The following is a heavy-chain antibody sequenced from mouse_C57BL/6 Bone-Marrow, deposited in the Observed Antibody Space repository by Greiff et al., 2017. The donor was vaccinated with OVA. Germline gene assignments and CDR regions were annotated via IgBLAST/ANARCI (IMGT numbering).Heavy chain of an antibody. Sequence: VQRVESGAELARPGASVKLSCKASGYTFTSYGISWVKQRPGQGLEWIGEIYPRRGNTYYNEKFKGKATLTADKSSSTAYMELRSLTSEDSAVYFCAREGNAMDYWGQGTSVTVSS. V-gene: IGHV1-81*01. CDR2: IYPRRGNT. J-gene: IGHJ4*01. CDR1: GYTFTSYG. CDR3: AREGNAMDY.